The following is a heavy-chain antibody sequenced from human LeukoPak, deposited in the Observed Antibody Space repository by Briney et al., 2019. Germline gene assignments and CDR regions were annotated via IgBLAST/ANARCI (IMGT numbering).Heavy chain of an antibody. D-gene: IGHD4-17*01. V-gene: IGHV3-23*01. CDR2: ISGSGGST. Sequence: GGSLRLSCAASXXTFSSYAMNWVRQAPGKGLEWVSAISGSGGSTYYADSVKGRFTISRDNSKNTLFLQMNRLRAEDTAVYYCAIRSSRRYWGQGTLVTVSS. CDR1: XXTFSSYA. CDR3: AIRSSRRY. J-gene: IGHJ4*02.